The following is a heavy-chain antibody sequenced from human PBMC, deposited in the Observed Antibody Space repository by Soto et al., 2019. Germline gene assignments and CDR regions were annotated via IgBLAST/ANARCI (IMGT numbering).Heavy chain of an antibody. CDR3: ARGSGTRDFWSGYYLYYFDY. D-gene: IGHD3-3*01. Sequence: SSETLSLTCTVSGGSISSYYWSWIRQPPGKGLEWIGYIYYSGSTNYNPSLKSRVTISVDTSKNQFSLKLSSVTAADTAVYYCARGSGTRDFWSGYYLYYFDYWGQGTLVTVSS. CDR1: GGSISSYY. J-gene: IGHJ4*02. V-gene: IGHV4-59*01. CDR2: IYYSGST.